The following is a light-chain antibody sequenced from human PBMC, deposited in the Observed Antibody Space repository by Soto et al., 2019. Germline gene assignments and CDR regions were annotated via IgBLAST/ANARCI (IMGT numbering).Light chain of an antibody. CDR2: EVN. CDR1: SSDVGGHNY. Sequence: QSALTQPASVSGSPGQSITISCTGTSSDVGGHNYVSWYQQHPGKAPKLMIYEVNNRPSGVSNRFSGSKSGNTASLTISGLQAEDEANYYCSSHTNNQRLFGGGTKLTV. V-gene: IGLV2-14*01. CDR3: SSHTNNQRL. J-gene: IGLJ3*02.